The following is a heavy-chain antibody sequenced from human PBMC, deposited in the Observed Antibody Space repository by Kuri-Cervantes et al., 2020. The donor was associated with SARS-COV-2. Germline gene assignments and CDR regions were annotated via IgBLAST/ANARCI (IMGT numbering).Heavy chain of an antibody. CDR1: GGTFSSYA. CDR3: ARDPKGVATVTTLYYYYGMDV. D-gene: IGHD4-11*01. CDR2: IIPIFGTA. Sequence: SVKVSCKASGGTFSSYAISWVRQAPGQGLEWMGGIIPIFGTANYAQKFQGRVTITADESTSTAYMELSSLRSEDTAVYYCARDPKGVATVTTLYYYYGMDVWGQGTTVTVSS. V-gene: IGHV1-69*13. J-gene: IGHJ6*02.